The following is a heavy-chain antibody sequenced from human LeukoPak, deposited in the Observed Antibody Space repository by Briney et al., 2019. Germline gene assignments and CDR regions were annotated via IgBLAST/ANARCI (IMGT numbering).Heavy chain of an antibody. Sequence: ASVKVSCKVSGYTLTELSMHWVRQAPGKGLEWMGGFDPEDGETIYAQKFQGRVTMTEDTSTDTAYTELSSLRSEDTAVYYCATGDVVVTATDAFDIWGQGTMVTVSS. J-gene: IGHJ3*02. CDR1: GYTLTELS. V-gene: IGHV1-24*01. CDR3: ATGDVVVTATDAFDI. D-gene: IGHD2-21*02. CDR2: FDPEDGET.